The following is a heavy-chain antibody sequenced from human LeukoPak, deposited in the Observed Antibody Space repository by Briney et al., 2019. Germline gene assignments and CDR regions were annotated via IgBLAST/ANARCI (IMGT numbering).Heavy chain of an antibody. D-gene: IGHD3-16*01. Sequence: GGSLRLSCAASGFTFGGHNMNWARQAPGKGLEWISFVSISSGTIYYADSVNGRFRISRDNAKSSLDLEMNSLRAEDTAVYYCARAMSTFGGVRNYFDSWGQGTLVTVSS. CDR2: VSISSGTI. CDR3: ARAMSTFGGVRNYFDS. J-gene: IGHJ4*02. CDR1: GFTFGGHN. V-gene: IGHV3-48*04.